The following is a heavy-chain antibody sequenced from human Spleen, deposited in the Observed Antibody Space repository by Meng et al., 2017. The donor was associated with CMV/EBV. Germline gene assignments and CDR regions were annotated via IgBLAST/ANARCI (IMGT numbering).Heavy chain of an antibody. CDR3: ARDRRAYGGKGLDI. J-gene: IGHJ3*02. CDR2: TYYRSKWYN. V-gene: IGHV6-1*01. D-gene: IGHD4-23*01. CDR1: GDSVSSNTAA. Sequence: SQTLSLTCDISGDSVSSNTAAWNWIRQSPSRGLEWLGRTYYRSKWYNDYAVSVKSRITINPDTSKNQFSLQLNSVTAADTAVYYCARDRRAYGGKGLDIWGQGTMVTVSS.